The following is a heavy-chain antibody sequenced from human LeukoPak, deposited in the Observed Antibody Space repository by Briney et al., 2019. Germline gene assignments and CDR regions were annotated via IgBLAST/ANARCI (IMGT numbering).Heavy chain of an antibody. CDR2: IYHSGST. Sequence: PSGTLSLTCAVSGGSISSGGYSWSWIRQPPGKGLEWIGYIYHSGSTYYNPSLKSRVTISVDRSKNQFSLKLSSVTAADTAVYYCARTITGTTASIYFDYWGQGTLVTVSS. D-gene: IGHD1-7*01. CDR1: GGSISSGGYS. J-gene: IGHJ4*02. CDR3: ARTITGTTASIYFDY. V-gene: IGHV4-30-2*01.